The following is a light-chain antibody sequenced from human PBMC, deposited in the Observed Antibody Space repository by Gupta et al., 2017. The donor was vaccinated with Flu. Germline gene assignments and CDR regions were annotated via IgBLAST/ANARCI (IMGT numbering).Light chain of an antibody. CDR1: NIRSTS. Sequence: YVLTQPPSVSVAPGQTASITCGANNIRSTSVHWYQQKPGQAPVLVVYDDSDRPSGIPERFSGSNSENKATLTIRRVEVGDEADYYCQVWDNSSDRGVFGGGTNLTVL. V-gene: IGLV3-21*02. J-gene: IGLJ3*02. CDR2: DDS. CDR3: QVWDNSSDRGV.